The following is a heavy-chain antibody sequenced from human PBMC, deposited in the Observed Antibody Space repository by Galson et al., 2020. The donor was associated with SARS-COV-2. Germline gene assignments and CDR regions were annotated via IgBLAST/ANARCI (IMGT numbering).Heavy chain of an antibody. CDR3: AREYIPGSRAAAGPGHNYGMDV. CDR1: GFTFSNYV. V-gene: IGHV3-30*03. J-gene: IGHJ6*02. CDR2: ISYDGSKK. D-gene: IGHD6-13*01. Sequence: GESLKITCAASGFTFSNYVMHWVRQAPGKGLEWVAVISYDGSKKYYADSVRGRFTFSRDNSRNRAHPQMNSLRPEDTALYYCAREYIPGSRAAAGPGHNYGMDVWGQVTPVTVSS.